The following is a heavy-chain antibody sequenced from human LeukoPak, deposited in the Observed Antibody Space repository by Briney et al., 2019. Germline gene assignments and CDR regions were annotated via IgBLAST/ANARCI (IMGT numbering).Heavy chain of an antibody. D-gene: IGHD3-10*01. Sequence: PGGSLRLSCAASGFTFSSYAMSWVRQAPGKGLEWVSAISGSGGSTYYADSVKGRFTISRDNSKNTLYLQMNSLRAEDTAVYYCATPHYYGSGSYYNGQNGMDVWGQGTTVTVSS. CDR2: ISGSGGST. J-gene: IGHJ6*02. CDR3: ATPHYYGSGSYYNGQNGMDV. V-gene: IGHV3-23*01. CDR1: GFTFSSYA.